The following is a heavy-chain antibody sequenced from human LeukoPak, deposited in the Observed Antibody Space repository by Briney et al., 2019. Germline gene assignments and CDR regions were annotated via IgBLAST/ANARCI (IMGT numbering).Heavy chain of an antibody. Sequence: GGSLRLSCAASGFTFSAYWMHWVRQVPGKGLVWVSRINNDGTATFFADSVKGRFTISRDNAKNTLYLQMDSLRAEDTAVCYCAELGITMIGGVWGKGTTVTISS. CDR2: INNDGTAT. CDR1: GFTFSAYW. J-gene: IGHJ6*04. CDR3: AELGITMIGGV. V-gene: IGHV3-74*01. D-gene: IGHD3-10*02.